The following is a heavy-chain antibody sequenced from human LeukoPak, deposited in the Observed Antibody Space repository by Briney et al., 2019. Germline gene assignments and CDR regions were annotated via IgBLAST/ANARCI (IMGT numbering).Heavy chain of an antibody. Sequence: GASVKVSCKASGGTFSSYAISWVRQAPGQGLEWMGWINPNSGGTNYAQKFQGRVTMTRDTSISTAYMELSRLRSDDTAVYYCARVLGSSSQYYFDYWGQGTLVTVSS. CDR2: INPNSGGT. V-gene: IGHV1-2*02. J-gene: IGHJ4*02. CDR3: ARVLGSSSQYYFDY. D-gene: IGHD6-6*01. CDR1: GGTFSSYA.